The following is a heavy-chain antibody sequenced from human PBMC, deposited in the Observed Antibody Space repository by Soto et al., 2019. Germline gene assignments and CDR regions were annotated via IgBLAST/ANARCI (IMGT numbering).Heavy chain of an antibody. CDR1: GSTFSNYW. D-gene: IGHD1-1*01. CDR3: ARDLSPRYGVTWYDAFDI. J-gene: IGHJ3*02. Sequence: EVQLVESGGGLVQPGGSLRLSCAASGSTFSNYWMSWVRQAPGKGLEWVANINEGGSEKNYVDSVKGRFTISRDNAKNSLCLQMNSLRAEDTAVYYCARDLSPRYGVTWYDAFDIWGQGTMVTVSS. V-gene: IGHV3-7*01. CDR2: INEGGSEK.